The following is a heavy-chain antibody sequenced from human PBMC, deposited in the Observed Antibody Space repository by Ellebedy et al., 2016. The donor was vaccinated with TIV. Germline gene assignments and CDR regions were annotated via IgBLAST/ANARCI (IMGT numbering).Heavy chain of an antibody. D-gene: IGHD3-22*01. J-gene: IGHJ5*02. CDR1: GSATRHY. Sequence: PGGSLRLSCAASGSATRHYMNWVRQAPGKGLGGVSVFFSVGSTYAADSWKGRFTISRDFSKRTVYLQMNSLRVEETSVYFCATLGHSNGWFADWGQGTLVTVSS. V-gene: IGHV3-53*01. CDR3: ATLGHSNGWFAD. CDR2: FFSVGST.